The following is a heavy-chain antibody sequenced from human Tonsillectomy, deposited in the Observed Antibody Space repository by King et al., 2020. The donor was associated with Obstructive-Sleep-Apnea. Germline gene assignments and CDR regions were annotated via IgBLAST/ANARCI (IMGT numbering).Heavy chain of an antibody. Sequence: VQLVESGGGVVQPGRSLRLSCAASGFTFSSYAMHWVRQAPGKGLEWVAVISYDGNNKHYADSVKGRFTISRDNSKNTLSLQMNSLRAEDPALYYCARPYSSSWNRYYYYAMDVWGQGTTVTVSS. J-gene: IGHJ6*02. CDR2: ISYDGNNK. V-gene: IGHV3-30-3*01. D-gene: IGHD6-13*01. CDR1: GFTFSSYA. CDR3: ARPYSSSWNRYYYYAMDV.